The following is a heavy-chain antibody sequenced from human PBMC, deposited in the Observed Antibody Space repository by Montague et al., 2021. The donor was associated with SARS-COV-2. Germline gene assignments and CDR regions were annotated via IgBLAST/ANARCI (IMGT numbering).Heavy chain of an antibody. J-gene: IGHJ5*02. CDR2: IHYSGSI. D-gene: IGHD2-2*01. CDR1: GGSISSSSYY. Sequence: SETLSLTCTVSGGSISSSSYYWGWIRQPPGKGLEWIGSIHYSGSIYYNPSLKSRVTISVDTSKKHFSLKLSSVTAAETAVYFCAAQSSGGYCSSSSCYVWFDPWGQGTLVTVSS. V-gene: IGHV4-39*01. CDR3: AAQSSGGYCSSSSCYVWFDP.